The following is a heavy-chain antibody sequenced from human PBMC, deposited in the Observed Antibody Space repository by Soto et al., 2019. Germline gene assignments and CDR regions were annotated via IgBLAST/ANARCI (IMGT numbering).Heavy chain of an antibody. D-gene: IGHD6-13*01. V-gene: IGHV1-18*01. CDR3: ARDLGQQLVDY. Sequence: GASVKVSCKASGYSFHTYAISWVRQAPGQGLEWMGWISAYNGNKKYAQKLQGRVTMTTDTSTSTAYMELRSLRSDDTAVYYCARDLGQQLVDYWGQGTLVTVSS. J-gene: IGHJ4*02. CDR2: ISAYNGNK. CDR1: GYSFHTYA.